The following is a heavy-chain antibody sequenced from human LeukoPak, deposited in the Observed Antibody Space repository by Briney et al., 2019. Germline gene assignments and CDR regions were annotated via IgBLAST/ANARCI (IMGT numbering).Heavy chain of an antibody. D-gene: IGHD6-13*01. CDR2: IKQDGSEK. CDR3: AREISSWYGTEGRFDP. Sequence: GGSLRLSCAASGFTFSNYWMTWVRQAPGKGLEWVANIKQDGSEKYYLDSVRGRFTISRDNAKNSLYLQMNSLRVGDTAAYYCAREISSWYGTEGRFDPWGQGTLVTVSS. J-gene: IGHJ5*02. V-gene: IGHV3-7*01. CDR1: GFTFSNYW.